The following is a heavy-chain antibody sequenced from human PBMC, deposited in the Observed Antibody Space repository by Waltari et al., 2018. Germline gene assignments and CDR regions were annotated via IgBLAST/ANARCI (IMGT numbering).Heavy chain of an antibody. CDR2: IWYDGGDK. V-gene: IGHV3-33*06. CDR3: AKDLRTSGWYHYFDY. CDR1: GFIFSTYG. Sequence: QVQLVESGGGVVQPGTSLRLSCAASGFIFSTYGMHWVRQAPGKGLAWVAFIWYDGGDKYYSDSVRGRFTVSKDNSKQTLYLQMNSLRADDTAVYYCAKDLRTSGWYHYFDYWGQGTRVTVSS. D-gene: IGHD6-19*01. J-gene: IGHJ4*02.